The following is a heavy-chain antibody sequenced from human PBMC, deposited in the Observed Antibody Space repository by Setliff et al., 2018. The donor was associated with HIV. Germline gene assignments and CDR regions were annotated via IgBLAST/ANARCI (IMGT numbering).Heavy chain of an antibody. J-gene: IGHJ4*02. CDR2: TRSKTYGGTT. CDR1: GFTFGDHA. CDR3: TRDGAYHNFWSGYFFVY. Sequence: GGSLRLSCTASGFTFGDHAMNWVRQAPGKGLEWVGCTRSKTYGGTTEYAASVKGRFTISRDDSKNTTYLQMNSLRTEDTAIYYCTRDGAYHNFWSGYFFVYWGPGALVTVSS. V-gene: IGHV3-49*04. D-gene: IGHD3-3*01.